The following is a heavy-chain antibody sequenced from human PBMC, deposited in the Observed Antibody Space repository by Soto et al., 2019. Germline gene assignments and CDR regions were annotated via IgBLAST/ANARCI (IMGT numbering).Heavy chain of an antibody. CDR1: GFTFSRYA. CDR3: AKSHRALVFHEYYFDY. CDR2: SSGSGGST. V-gene: IGHV3-23*01. Sequence: PGGSLRLSWAASGFTFSRYAMSWVRQAPGKGRASDSSSSGSGGSTYYADSEKGRFTISRDNSKNTLYLQMNSLRAEDTAVYYCAKSHRALVFHEYYFDYWGHRTRVTASS. J-gene: IGHJ4*01.